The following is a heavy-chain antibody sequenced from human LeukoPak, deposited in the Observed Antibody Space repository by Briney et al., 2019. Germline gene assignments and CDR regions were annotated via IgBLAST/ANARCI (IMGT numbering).Heavy chain of an antibody. D-gene: IGHD2-2*01. J-gene: IGHJ5*02. CDR2: MNPKSGNT. CDR1: GYSFTSYD. Sequence: VASVKVSCKASGYSFTSYDVNWVRQAPGQGLEWMGWMNPKSGNTGYAPKFQGRVTMTRNTSIDTAFTELKSLSFEDTAVYYCAKAPPTIPEAPNTPWGQGTLVTVSS. V-gene: IGHV1-8*01. CDR3: AKAPPTIPEAPNTP.